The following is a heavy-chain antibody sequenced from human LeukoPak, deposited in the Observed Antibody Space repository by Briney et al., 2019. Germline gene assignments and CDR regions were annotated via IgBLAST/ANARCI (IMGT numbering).Heavy chain of an antibody. Sequence: PSETLSLTCTVSGGSISSYYWSWIRKPPGKGLEWIGYIYYSGSTNYNPSLKSRVTISVDTSKNQFSLKLSSVTAADTAVYYCARVLGIGGDYYGMDVWGQGTTVTVSS. V-gene: IGHV4-59*01. CDR3: ARVLGIGGDYYGMDV. D-gene: IGHD3-10*01. J-gene: IGHJ6*02. CDR1: GGSISSYY. CDR2: IYYSGST.